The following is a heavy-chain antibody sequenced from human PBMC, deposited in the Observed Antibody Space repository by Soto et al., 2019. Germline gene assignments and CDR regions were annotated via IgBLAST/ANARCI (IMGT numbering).Heavy chain of an antibody. J-gene: IGHJ6*02. CDR3: ARAPTYSYGSGSPYYFYAMDV. CDR1: GDSISRYY. D-gene: IGHD3-10*01. CDR2: IYDGGST. V-gene: IGHV4-59*01. Sequence: QVQLQQSGAGLVRPSETLSLTCTVSGDSISRYYWSWIRQSPGQGLEWIGYIYDGGSTRYNPSLMSRVTIVADTSENPSSLKLSSVTAADTAVYYCARAPTYSYGSGSPYYFYAMDVWGQGTTVTVSS.